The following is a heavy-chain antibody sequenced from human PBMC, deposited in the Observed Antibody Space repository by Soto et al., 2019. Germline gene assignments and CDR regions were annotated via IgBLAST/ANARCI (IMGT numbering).Heavy chain of an antibody. CDR1: GYIFSSYD. CDR2: ISAGNGDT. V-gene: IGHV1-3*01. CDR3: AAEWLDFDY. Sequence: QVPLVQSGAEVKKPGASVKVSCRTSGYIFSSYDIHWVRQAPGQRLEWMGWISAGNGDTKYSQKFQDRVTITRDTSASTAYMELSSLRSEDTAVYYCAAEWLDFDYWGQGTLVTVSS. J-gene: IGHJ4*02. D-gene: IGHD6-19*01.